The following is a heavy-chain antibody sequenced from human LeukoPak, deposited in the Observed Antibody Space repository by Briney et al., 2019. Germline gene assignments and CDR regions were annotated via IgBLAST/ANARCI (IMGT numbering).Heavy chain of an antibody. CDR3: ARVVVPAAMPKDSYYYYYMDV. J-gene: IGHJ6*03. D-gene: IGHD2-2*01. CDR1: GGSISSDY. V-gene: IGHV4-59*01. Sequence: PSETLSLTCTVSGGSISSDYWSWIRQPPGKGLEWIGYIYYSGSTNYNPSLKGRVTMSVDTSKKQFSLKLSSVTAADTAVYYCARVVVPAAMPKDSYYYYYMDVWGKGTTVTVSS. CDR2: IYYSGST.